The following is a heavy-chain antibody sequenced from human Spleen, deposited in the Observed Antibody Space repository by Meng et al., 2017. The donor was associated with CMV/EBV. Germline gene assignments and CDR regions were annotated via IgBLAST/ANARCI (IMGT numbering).Heavy chain of an antibody. CDR2: ISWNSGSK. J-gene: IGHJ4*02. D-gene: IGHD6-13*01. V-gene: IGHV3-9*03. CDR1: GFTFDDYA. CDR3: AKGAAPGTGGYFDY. Sequence: GGSLRLSCAASGFTFDDYAMHWVRQAPGKGLEWVSGISWNSGSKAYVDSVKGRFTISRDNAKNSLYLQMNSLRPEDMALYYCAKGAAPGTGGYFDYWGQGALVTVSS.